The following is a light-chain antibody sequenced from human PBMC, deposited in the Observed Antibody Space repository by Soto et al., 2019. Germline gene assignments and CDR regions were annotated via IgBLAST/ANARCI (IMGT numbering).Light chain of an antibody. Sequence: EIVMTQSPATLSVSPGERATLSCRASQSVSSNLAWYQQKPGQAPRLLIYGASTRATGIPARFSGSGSGTEFTLTISSLKSEDFAVYYCQQYNNLPPYTFGQVTKLEIK. CDR2: GAS. CDR3: QQYNNLPPYT. J-gene: IGKJ2*01. V-gene: IGKV3-15*01. CDR1: QSVSSN.